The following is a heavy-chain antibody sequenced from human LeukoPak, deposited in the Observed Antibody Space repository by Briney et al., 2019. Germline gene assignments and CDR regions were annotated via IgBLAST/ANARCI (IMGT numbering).Heavy chain of an antibody. Sequence: GGSLRLSCAASGFTFSSYSMNWVRQAPWKGLEWVSSISSSSSYIYYADSVKGRFTISRDNAKNSLYLQMNSLRAEDTAVYYCARDGAAMVVDADYWGQGTLVTVSS. D-gene: IGHD5-18*01. CDR1: GFTFSSYS. V-gene: IGHV3-21*01. CDR3: ARDGAAMVVDADY. CDR2: ISSSSSYI. J-gene: IGHJ4*02.